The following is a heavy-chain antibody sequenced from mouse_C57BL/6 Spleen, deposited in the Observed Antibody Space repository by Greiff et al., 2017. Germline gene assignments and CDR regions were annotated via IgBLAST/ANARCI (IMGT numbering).Heavy chain of an antibody. V-gene: IGHV1-62-2*01. Sequence: VKLVESGAELVKPGASVKLSCKASGYTFTEYTIHWVKQRSGQGLEWIGWFYPGSGSIKYNEKFKDKATLTADKSSSTVYMELSRLTSEDSAVYFCARHEDGDSSGSAWFAYWGQGTLVTVSA. CDR3: ARHEDGDSSGSAWFAY. CDR2: FYPGSGSI. CDR1: GYTFTEYT. J-gene: IGHJ3*01. D-gene: IGHD3-2*02.